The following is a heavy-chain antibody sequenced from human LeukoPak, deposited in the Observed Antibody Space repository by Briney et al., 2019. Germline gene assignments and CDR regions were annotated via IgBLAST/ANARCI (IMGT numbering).Heavy chain of an antibody. CDR1: GFTFSSYA. V-gene: IGHV3-30-3*01. Sequence: GGSLRLSCAASGFTFSSYAMHWVRQAPGKGLEWVAVISYDGSNKYYADSVKGRFTISRDNSKNTLYLQMNSLRAEDTAVYYCASPEEWGQGTLVTVSS. CDR3: ASPEE. J-gene: IGHJ4*02. CDR2: ISYDGSNK.